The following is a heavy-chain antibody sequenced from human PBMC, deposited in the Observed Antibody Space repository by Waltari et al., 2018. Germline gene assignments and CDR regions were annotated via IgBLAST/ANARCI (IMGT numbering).Heavy chain of an antibody. Sequence: EVQLVESGGVLVQPGGSLGLSCSTSGFTFRSSWMHWVRQVPGKGLVWVSRINSDGSTTSYADSVKGRFTISRDNAKNTLYLQMNSLRADDTSVYYCARAQLTMARNLDLWGRGTLVTVSS. CDR1: GFTFRSSW. D-gene: IGHD3-10*01. CDR3: ARAQLTMARNLDL. V-gene: IGHV3-74*01. CDR2: INSDGSTT. J-gene: IGHJ2*01.